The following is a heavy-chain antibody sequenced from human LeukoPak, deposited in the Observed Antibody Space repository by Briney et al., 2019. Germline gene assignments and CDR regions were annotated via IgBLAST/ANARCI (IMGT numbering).Heavy chain of an antibody. CDR1: GYTFSSYD. CDR3: ARGASGDWLSFDY. J-gene: IGHJ4*02. CDR2: MNTNSGKT. V-gene: IGHV1-8*01. D-gene: IGHD3-9*01. Sequence: DTVTVSCKASGYTFSSYDINWVRQAPGQGMEWMGWMNTNSGKTGYAKTFQGRVTMTRNTSMITAYMELSSLRSEDTAVYYCARGASGDWLSFDYWGQGTLVTVSS.